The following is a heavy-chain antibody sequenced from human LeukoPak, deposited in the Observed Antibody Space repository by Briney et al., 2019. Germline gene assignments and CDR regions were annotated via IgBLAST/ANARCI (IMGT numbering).Heavy chain of an antibody. CDR2: INSDGSEG. J-gene: IGHJ3*01. D-gene: IGHD6-6*01. CDR3: ARSSYSSSSSV. CDR1: GFTFSGFW. Sequence: GGSLRLSCAVSGFTFSGFWMSWSRQAPGKGLEWVASINSDGSEGYYADVVKGRFTISRDNAKNSLYLQINSLRAEDTAEYYCARSSYSSSSSVWGQGTMVTVSS. V-gene: IGHV3-7*03.